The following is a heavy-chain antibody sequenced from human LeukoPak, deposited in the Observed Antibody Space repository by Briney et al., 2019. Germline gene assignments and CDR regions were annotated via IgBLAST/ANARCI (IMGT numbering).Heavy chain of an antibody. CDR1: GGSISGSSYY. CDR3: ARAYYYDSSGYYHEPFDY. Sequence: SETLSLTCTVSGGSISGSSYYWGWIRQPPGKGLEWIGSIYYSGSTYYNPSLKSRVTISVDTSKNQFSLKLSSVTAADTAVYYCARAYYYDSSGYYHEPFDYWGQGTLVTVSS. V-gene: IGHV4-39*01. J-gene: IGHJ4*02. CDR2: IYYSGST. D-gene: IGHD3-22*01.